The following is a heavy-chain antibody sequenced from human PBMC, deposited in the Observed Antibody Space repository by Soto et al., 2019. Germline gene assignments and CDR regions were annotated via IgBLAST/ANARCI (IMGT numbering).Heavy chain of an antibody. CDR2: INSDGSST. Sequence: GGSLRLSCAASGFTFSSYWMHWVRQAPGKGLVWVSRINSDGSSTSYADSVKGRFTISRDNAKNTLYLQMNSLRAEDTAVYYCARGTTYYYDSSGSAFDIWGQGTMVTVSS. V-gene: IGHV3-74*01. CDR3: ARGTTYYYDSSGSAFDI. CDR1: GFTFSSYW. J-gene: IGHJ3*02. D-gene: IGHD3-22*01.